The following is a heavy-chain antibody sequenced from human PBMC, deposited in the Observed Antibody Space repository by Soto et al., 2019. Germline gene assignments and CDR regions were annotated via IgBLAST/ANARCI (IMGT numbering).Heavy chain of an antibody. V-gene: IGHV1-69*06. CDR2: IIPIFNST. CDR1: GSRFSNYV. D-gene: IGHD2-2*02. J-gene: IGHJ4*02. CDR3: AREGRGKKAGYNGLVSLGY. Sequence: QVQLVQSGAEVKTPGSSLKVSCTVSGSRFSNYVISWVRQAPGHGLEWLGRIIPIFNSTQYAQRFQGRVNITVDKSTNPAALELSSLRSDDTAVYYCAREGRGKKAGYNGLVSLGYWGQGNLVTVSS.